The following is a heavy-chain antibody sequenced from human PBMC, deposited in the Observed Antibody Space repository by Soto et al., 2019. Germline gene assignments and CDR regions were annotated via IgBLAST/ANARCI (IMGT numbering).Heavy chain of an antibody. D-gene: IGHD3-22*01. J-gene: IGHJ5*02. CDR3: ARVYYYDSSGYYPPFDP. V-gene: IGHV1-69*13. CDR1: GGTFSSYA. Sequence: ASVKVSCKASGGTFSSYAISWVRQAPGQGLEWMGGIIPIFGTANYAQKFQGRVTITADESTSTAYMELSSLRSEDTAVYYCARVYYYDSSGYYPPFDPWGQGTLVTVSS. CDR2: IIPIFGTA.